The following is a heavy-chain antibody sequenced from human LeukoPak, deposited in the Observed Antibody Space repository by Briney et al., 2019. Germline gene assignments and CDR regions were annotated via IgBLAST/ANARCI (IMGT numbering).Heavy chain of an antibody. Sequence: GGSLRLSCAASGFTFSSYTMSWVRQAPGKGLEWVSAISGSGGSTYYADSVKGRFTISRDNSKNTLYLQMNSLRAEDTAVYYCAKVRGDLGGYFDYWGQGTLVTVSS. CDR3: AKVRGDLGGYFDY. J-gene: IGHJ4*02. V-gene: IGHV3-23*01. CDR1: GFTFSSYT. D-gene: IGHD3-16*01. CDR2: ISGSGGST.